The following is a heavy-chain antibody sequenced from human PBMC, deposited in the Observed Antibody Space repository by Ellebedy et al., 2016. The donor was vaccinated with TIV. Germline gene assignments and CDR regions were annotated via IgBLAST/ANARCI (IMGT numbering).Heavy chain of an antibody. CDR1: GFTFSSHY. V-gene: IGHV3-33*08. J-gene: IGHJ4*02. CDR2: IWYDGSNK. D-gene: IGHD5-18*01. CDR3: ARDEGTDMADPGFDY. Sequence: PGGSLRLSCVASGFTFSSHYMHWVRQAPGKGLEWVAVIWYDGSNKYYADSVKGRFTISRDNSKNTLYLQMNSLRAEDTAVYYCARDEGTDMADPGFDYWGQGTLVTVSS.